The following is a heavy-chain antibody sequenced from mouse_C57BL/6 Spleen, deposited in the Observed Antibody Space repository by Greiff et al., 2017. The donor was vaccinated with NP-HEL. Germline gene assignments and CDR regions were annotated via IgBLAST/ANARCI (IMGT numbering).Heavy chain of an antibody. J-gene: IGHJ3*01. CDR1: GYAFSSYW. D-gene: IGHD1-3*01. V-gene: IGHV1-80*01. Sequence: VKLMESGAELVKPGASVKISCKASGYAFSSYWMNWVKQRPGKGLEWIGQIYPGDGDTNYNGKFKGKATLTADKSSSTAYMQLSSLTSEDSAVYFCAYLTRFAYWGQGTLVTVSA. CDR2: IYPGDGDT. CDR3: AYLTRFAY.